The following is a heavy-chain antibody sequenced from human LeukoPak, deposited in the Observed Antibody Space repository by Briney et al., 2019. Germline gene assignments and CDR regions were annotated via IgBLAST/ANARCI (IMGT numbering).Heavy chain of an antibody. D-gene: IGHD3-10*01. J-gene: IGHJ6*04. V-gene: IGHV3-21*01. CDR2: ISSSSSYI. Sequence: GGYLRLSCAASGFTFSSYSMNWVRQAPGKGLEWVSSISSSSSYIYYADSVKGRFTISRDNAKNSLYLQMNSLRAEDTAVYYCARDPYYYGSGSYPDYYYGMDVWGKGTTVTVSS. CDR3: ARDPYYYGSGSYPDYYYGMDV. CDR1: GFTFSSYS.